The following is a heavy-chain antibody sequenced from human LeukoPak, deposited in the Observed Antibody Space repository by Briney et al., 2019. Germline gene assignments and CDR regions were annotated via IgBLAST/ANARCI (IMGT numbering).Heavy chain of an antibody. J-gene: IGHJ3*02. V-gene: IGHV4-39*01. D-gene: IGHD3-22*01. CDR3: ARPGSYYYDSSGLRGAFDI. CDR1: GGSISSSSYY. Sequence: SETLSLTCTVSGGSISSSSYYWGWIRQPPGKGLEWIGSIYYSGSTYYNPSLKSRVTISVDTSKNQFSLKPSSVTAADTAVYYCARPGSYYYDSSGLRGAFDIWGQGTMVTVSS. CDR2: IYYSGST.